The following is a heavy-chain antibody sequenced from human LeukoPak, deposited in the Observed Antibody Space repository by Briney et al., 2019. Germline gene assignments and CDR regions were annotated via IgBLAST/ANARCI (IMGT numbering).Heavy chain of an antibody. V-gene: IGHV1-18*01. CDR3: ARQDDGGSFLTSYYLDY. CDR2: ISAYNGNT. CDR1: GYTFTSYG. D-gene: IGHD4-23*01. J-gene: IGHJ4*02. Sequence: ASVKVSCKASGYTFTSYGISWVRQAPGQGLEWMGGISAYNGNTNYAQKLQGRVTMTTDTSTSTAYMEVKSLRYDDTAVCYCARQDDGGSFLTSYYLDYCGEESLVTVSS.